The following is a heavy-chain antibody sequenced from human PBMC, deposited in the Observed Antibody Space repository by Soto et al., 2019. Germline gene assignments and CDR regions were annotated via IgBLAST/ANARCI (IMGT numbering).Heavy chain of an antibody. CDR2: IYYSGST. V-gene: IGHV4-31*03. D-gene: IGHD2-21*01. CDR3: ARGGVVIGIDY. CDR1: GGSISSGGYY. J-gene: IGHJ4*02. Sequence: SETLSLTCTVSGGSISSGGYYWSWIRQHPGKGLEWIGYIYYSGSTYYNPSLKSRVTISVDTSKNQFSLKLSSVTAADTAVYYCARGGVVIGIDYWGQGTLVTVSS.